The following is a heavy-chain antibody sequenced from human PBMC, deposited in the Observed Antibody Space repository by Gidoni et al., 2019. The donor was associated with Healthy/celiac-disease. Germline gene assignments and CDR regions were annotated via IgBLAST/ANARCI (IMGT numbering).Heavy chain of an antibody. V-gene: IGHV4-39*07. D-gene: IGHD3-10*01. J-gene: IGHJ4*02. CDR2: IYYSGST. Sequence: QLQLQASGPGLVKPSETLSLPCTVPGGSISSSSYYWGWIRQPPGKGLEWIGSIYYSGSTYYNPSLKSRVTISVDTSKNQFSLKLSSVTAADTAVYYCARSGSGSYSFYIHWGQGTLVTVSS. CDR3: ARSGSGSYSFYIH. CDR1: GGSISSSSYY.